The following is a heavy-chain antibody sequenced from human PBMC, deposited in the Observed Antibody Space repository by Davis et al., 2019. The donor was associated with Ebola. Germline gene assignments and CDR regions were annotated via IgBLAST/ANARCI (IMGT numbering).Heavy chain of an antibody. CDR1: GYTFTSYD. V-gene: IGHV1-18*01. CDR2: ISAHNGKT. Sequence: ASVKVSCKASGYTFTSYDINWVRQATGQGLEWMGWISAHNGKTNYAQKVQGRVTMTTDTSTSTAYLDLRSLKSDDTAVYYCARLNCTNGVCYSSDIWGQGTMVTVSS. J-gene: IGHJ3*02. CDR3: ARLNCTNGVCYSSDI. D-gene: IGHD2-8*01.